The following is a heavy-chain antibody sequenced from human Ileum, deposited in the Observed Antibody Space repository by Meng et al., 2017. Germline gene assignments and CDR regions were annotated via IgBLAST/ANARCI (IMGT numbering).Heavy chain of an antibody. CDR3: ARHGGYYQDF. V-gene: IGHV4-4*02. J-gene: IGHJ4*02. Sequence: VEVQGSGPGLVKPSETLSLTCSVSGASVSANSYWSWVRQPPGKGLAWIGQIDQSGNSYYSPSLKSRVTMSIDKSKNQFSLRLTSVTAADTAVYYCARHGGYYQDFWGQGTLVTVSS. CDR1: GASVSANSY. D-gene: IGHD4/OR15-4a*01. CDR2: IDQSGNS.